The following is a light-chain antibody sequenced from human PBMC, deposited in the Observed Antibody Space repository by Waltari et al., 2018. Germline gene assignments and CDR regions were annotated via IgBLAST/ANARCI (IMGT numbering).Light chain of an antibody. J-gene: IGKJ1*01. V-gene: IGKV3-20*01. CDR2: DAS. CDR1: QSVSRT. Sequence: EIVLTQSPGTLSLSPGERATLSCRASQSVSRTLAWYQQKPGQPPRLLIDDASTRATGIPDRFSGSGSGTDFSLTISRLEPEDFAVYYCQKYGTLPATFGQGTKVEIK. CDR3: QKYGTLPAT.